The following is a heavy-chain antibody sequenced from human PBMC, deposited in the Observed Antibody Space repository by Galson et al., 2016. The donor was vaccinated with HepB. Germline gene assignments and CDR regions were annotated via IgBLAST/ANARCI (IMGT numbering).Heavy chain of an antibody. Sequence: SVKVSCKASGGTFRSYAISWVRRAPGQGLEWMGGIIPVFGTAHYAPKLQGRVTITADESTSTAYMELTTLSSDDPDVYYCARGSGEDSNGYNYWGQGTLFTVSS. CDR2: IIPVFGTA. V-gene: IGHV1-69*13. CDR1: GGTFRSYA. J-gene: IGHJ4*02. CDR3: ARGSGEDSNGYNY. D-gene: IGHD3-22*01.